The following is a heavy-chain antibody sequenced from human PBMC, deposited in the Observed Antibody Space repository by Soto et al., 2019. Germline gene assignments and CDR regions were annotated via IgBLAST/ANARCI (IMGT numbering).Heavy chain of an antibody. Sequence: SETLSLTCTVSGGPISSCGYYWSWIRQHPGQGLEWIGYIYYSGSTYYNPSLKSRVTISVDPSKNQFSLKLSSVTAADTAVYYCARDRYGDRWGGNRFDPGGTGTLVTVSS. D-gene: IGHD4-17*01. CDR1: GGPISSCGYY. CDR2: IYYSGST. V-gene: IGHV4-31*03. CDR3: ARDRYGDRWGGNRFDP. J-gene: IGHJ5*02.